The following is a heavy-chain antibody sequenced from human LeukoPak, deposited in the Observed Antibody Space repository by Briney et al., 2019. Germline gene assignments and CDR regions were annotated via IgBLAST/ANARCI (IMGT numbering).Heavy chain of an antibody. CDR1: GFTFSSYW. D-gene: IGHD3-22*01. CDR3: ARDRGATYYYDSSGLD. Sequence: GGSLRLSCAAPGFTFSSYWMHWVRQAPGKGLVWVSRINSDGSSTSYADSVKGRFTISRDNAKNTLYLQMNSLRAEDTAVYYCARDRGATYYYDSSGLDWGQGTLVTVSS. CDR2: INSDGSST. J-gene: IGHJ4*02. V-gene: IGHV3-74*01.